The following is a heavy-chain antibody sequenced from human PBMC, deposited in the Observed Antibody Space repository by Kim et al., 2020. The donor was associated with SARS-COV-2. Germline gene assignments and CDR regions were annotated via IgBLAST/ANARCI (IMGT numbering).Heavy chain of an antibody. CDR1: GGTFSSYA. CDR3: ARGISAGYSSSWSHYYGMDV. CDR2: IIPIFGTA. J-gene: IGHJ6*02. V-gene: IGHV1-69*13. D-gene: IGHD6-13*01. Sequence: SVKVSCKASGGTFSSYAISWVRQAPGQGLEWMGGIIPIFGTANYAQKFQGRVTITADESTSTAYMELSSLRSEDTAVYYCARGISAGYSSSWSHYYGMDVWGQGTTVTVSS.